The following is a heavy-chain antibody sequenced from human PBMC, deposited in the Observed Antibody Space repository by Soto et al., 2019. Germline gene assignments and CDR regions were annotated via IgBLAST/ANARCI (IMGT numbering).Heavy chain of an antibody. J-gene: IGHJ4*02. Sequence: QLQLQESGPGLVKSSETLSLTCSVSGASVSSSHYWGWIRQPPGKGLEWIGSVSYSGSPYYSPSLKSRITISVDTSNNHFSLRVRSATATDTAVYFCARHYNTGAFFDYWGQGKLVTVSS. CDR3: ARHYNTGAFFDY. V-gene: IGHV4-39*01. D-gene: IGHD1-20*01. CDR2: VSYSGSP. CDR1: GASVSSSHY.